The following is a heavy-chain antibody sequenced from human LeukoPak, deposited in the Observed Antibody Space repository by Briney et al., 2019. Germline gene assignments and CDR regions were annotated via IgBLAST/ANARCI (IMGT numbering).Heavy chain of an antibody. CDR2: IRYDGSNK. V-gene: IGHV3-30*02. D-gene: IGHD1-26*01. J-gene: IGHJ2*01. Sequence: PGGSLRLSCAASGFTFSNYGMHWVRQVPGKGLEWVTFIRYDGSNKFYVDSVKGRFTISRDNSKNRLYLQMNSLRPEDTAVYYCAKTAGSYTLYWYFDLWGRGTLVTVSS. CDR3: AKTAGSYTLYWYFDL. CDR1: GFTFSNYG.